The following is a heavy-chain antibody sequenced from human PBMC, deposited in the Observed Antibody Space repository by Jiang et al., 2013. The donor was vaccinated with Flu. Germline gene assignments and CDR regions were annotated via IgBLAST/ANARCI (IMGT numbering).Heavy chain of an antibody. V-gene: IGHV1-58*01. CDR3: AAEAVAGTFVH. D-gene: IGHD6-19*01. CDR2: IVVGSGNT. J-gene: IGHJ4*02. Sequence: SSAVQWVRQARGQRLEWIGWIVVGSGNTNYAQKFQERVTITRDMSTSTAYMELSSLRSEDTAVYYCAAEAVAGTFVHWGQGTLVTVSS. CDR1: SSA.